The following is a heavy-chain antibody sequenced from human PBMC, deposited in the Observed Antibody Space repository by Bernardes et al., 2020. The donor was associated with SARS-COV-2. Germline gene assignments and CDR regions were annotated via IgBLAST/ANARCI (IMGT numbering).Heavy chain of an antibody. CDR1: GNTFTSQA. Sequence: AVKVSCKTCGNTFTSQAVIWVRQAPGRGLEGMGGIIPLFGTTNYAQNSQGRVTIAEDESTGTVYMELSRLRSEDTDMYYCARSGTSPDAFDIWGQVTMVTVSS. CDR3: ARSGTSPDAFDI. V-gene: IGHV1-69*13. D-gene: IGHD6-25*01. J-gene: IGHJ3*02. CDR2: IIPLFGTT.